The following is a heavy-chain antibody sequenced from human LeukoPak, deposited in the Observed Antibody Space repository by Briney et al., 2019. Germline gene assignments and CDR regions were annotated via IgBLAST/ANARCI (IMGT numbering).Heavy chain of an antibody. D-gene: IGHD6-19*01. CDR2: ISGSGGNT. J-gene: IGHJ4*02. Sequence: GGSLRLSCAASGFTFSSYAMTWVRQAPGKGLEWVSTISGSGGNTYYADSVKGRFTISRDNAKNSLYLQMNSLRAEDTAVYYCARGQLNSGWSACFDYWGQGTLVTVSS. CDR3: ARGQLNSGWSACFDY. V-gene: IGHV3-23*01. CDR1: GFTFSSYA.